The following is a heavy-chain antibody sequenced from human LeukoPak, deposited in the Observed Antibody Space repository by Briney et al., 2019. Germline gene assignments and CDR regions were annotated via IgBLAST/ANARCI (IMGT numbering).Heavy chain of an antibody. CDR3: ARGNTGYCSSNSCYGLRSFDT. CDR2: INHIGST. J-gene: IGHJ5*01. V-gene: IGHV4-34*01. Sequence: SETLSLTCAVYGESFSGYYWSWIRQPPGKGLEWIGEINHIGSTNYNPSLESRVTISVDTSKNQFALKLSSVNAADTDVSYCARGNTGYCSSNSCYGLRSFDTWGQGTLVTVSS. CDR1: GESFSGYY. D-gene: IGHD2-2*01.